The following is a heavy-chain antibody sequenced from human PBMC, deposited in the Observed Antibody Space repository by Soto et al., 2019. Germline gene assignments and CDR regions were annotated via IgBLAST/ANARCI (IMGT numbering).Heavy chain of an antibody. V-gene: IGHV4-4*02. CDR2: LLPSGTT. Sequence: QVQLQESGPGLVKPSGTLSLTCAVSGDSISSPKWWTWLRQPPGKGLEWIGDLLPSGTTNYNPSLQXXVTLSVDKPQNQFSLKLTSVTAADTAIYYCAYSSGWYRHDVWGQGTSVTVSS. CDR1: GDSISSPKW. D-gene: IGHD6-19*01. CDR3: AYSSGWYRHDV. J-gene: IGHJ3*01.